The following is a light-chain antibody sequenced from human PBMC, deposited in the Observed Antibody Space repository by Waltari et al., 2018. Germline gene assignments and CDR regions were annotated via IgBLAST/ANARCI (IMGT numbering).Light chain of an antibody. CDR2: WAS. J-gene: IGKJ1*01. V-gene: IGKV4-1*01. CDR1: HSVLYGSNNKNY. Sequence: DIVMTQSPDSLAVSLGGRATINYTSSHSVLYGSNNKNYLAWYQQKPGQPPKLLIYWASTRESGVPDRFSGSGSGTDFTLTISSLQAEDVAVYYCQQYYSTPPTFGQGTKVEIK. CDR3: QQYYSTPPT.